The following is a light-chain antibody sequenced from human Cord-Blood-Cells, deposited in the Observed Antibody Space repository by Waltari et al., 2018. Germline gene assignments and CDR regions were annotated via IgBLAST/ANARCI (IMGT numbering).Light chain of an antibody. J-gene: IGLJ3*02. V-gene: IGLV2-14*01. CDR1: SSDVGGYNY. Sequence: QSALTQPASVSGSPGQSITISCTGTSSDVGGYNYVSWYQQHPGQAPKLMTYDVSKRPSGVSNRFSGSKSGHTASLTISGLQAEDEADYYCSSYTSSSTFVFGGGTKLTVL. CDR2: DVS. CDR3: SSYTSSSTFV.